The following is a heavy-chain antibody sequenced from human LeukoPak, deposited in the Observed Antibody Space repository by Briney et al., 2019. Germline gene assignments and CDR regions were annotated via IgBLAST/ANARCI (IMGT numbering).Heavy chain of an antibody. D-gene: IGHD2-15*01. Sequence: ASVKVSCKASGYTFTGYYMHWVRQAPGQGLEWMGWINPNSGGTNYAQKFQGRVTMTRDTSISSAYMELSRLRSDDTAVYYCARALRAIVVVVAAKGNWFDPWGQGTLVTVSS. CDR1: GYTFTGYY. V-gene: IGHV1-2*02. CDR3: ARALRAIVVVVAAKGNWFDP. J-gene: IGHJ5*02. CDR2: INPNSGGT.